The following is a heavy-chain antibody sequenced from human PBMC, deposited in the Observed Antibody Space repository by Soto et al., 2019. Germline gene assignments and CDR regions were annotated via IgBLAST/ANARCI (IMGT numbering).Heavy chain of an antibody. CDR3: ASMTPIAAAGTPWFDP. Sequence: SETLSLTCAVYGGSFSGYYWSWIRQPPGKGLEWIGEINHSGSTNYNPSLKSRVTISVDTAKNQFSLKLSSVTAADTAVYYCASMTPIAAAGTPWFDPWGQGTLVTVSS. J-gene: IGHJ5*02. CDR2: INHSGST. D-gene: IGHD6-13*01. CDR1: GGSFSGYY. V-gene: IGHV4-34*01.